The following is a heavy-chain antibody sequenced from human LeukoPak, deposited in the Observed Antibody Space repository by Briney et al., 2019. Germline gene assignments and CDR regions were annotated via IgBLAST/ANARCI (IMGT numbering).Heavy chain of an antibody. D-gene: IGHD3-10*01. CDR1: GGSISSYY. V-gene: IGHV4-59*01. CDR2: IYYSGST. CDR3: ARVYGSGTGYYYYMDV. Sequence: SETLSLTCTVSGGSISSYYWSWIRQPPGKGLEWIGYIYYSGSTNYNPSLKSRVTISVDTSKNQFSLKLSSVTAADTAVYYCARVYGSGTGYYYYMDVWGKGTTVTISS. J-gene: IGHJ6*03.